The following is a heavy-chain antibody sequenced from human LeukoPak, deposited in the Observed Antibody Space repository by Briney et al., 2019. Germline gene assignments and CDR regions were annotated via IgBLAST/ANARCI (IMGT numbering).Heavy chain of an antibody. CDR3: AKIKAVAGFT. CDR2: IYYSGST. CDR1: GGSFSGYY. Sequence: SETLSLTCAVYGGSFSGYYWSWIRQPPGKGLEWIGSIYYSGSTYYNPSLKSRVTISIDTSKNQFSLKLSSVTAADTAVYYCAKIKAVAGFTWGQGTLVTVSS. J-gene: IGHJ4*02. V-gene: IGHV4-34*01. D-gene: IGHD6-19*01.